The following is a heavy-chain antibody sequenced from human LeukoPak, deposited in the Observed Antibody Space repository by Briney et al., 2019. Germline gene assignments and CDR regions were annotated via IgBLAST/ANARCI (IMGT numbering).Heavy chain of an antibody. D-gene: IGHD7-27*01. V-gene: IGHV3-23*01. CDR1: GVTFSSYA. J-gene: IGHJ6*02. CDR2: ISGSGGST. Sequence: GGSLRLSCAASGVTFSSYAMSWVRQAPGKGLEWVSAISGSGGSTYYADSVKGRFTISRDNSKNTLYLQMNSLRAEDTAVYCCAKRPWGFYYYYRMDVWGQGTTVTVSS. CDR3: AKRPWGFYYYYRMDV.